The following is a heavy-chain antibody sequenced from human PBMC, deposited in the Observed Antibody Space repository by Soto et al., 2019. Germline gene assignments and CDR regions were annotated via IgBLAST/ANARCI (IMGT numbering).Heavy chain of an antibody. V-gene: IGHV3-23*01. CDR1: GLTFSSYA. D-gene: IGHD6-13*01. CDR2: ISGSGGST. J-gene: IGHJ5*02. CDR3: AKDRIAAAVPGWFDP. Sequence: GGSLRLSCAASGLTFSSYAMSWVRQTPGKGLEWVSAISGSGGSTYYADSVKGRFTISRDNSKNTLYLQMNSLRAEDTAAYYCAKDRIAAAVPGWFDPWGQGTLVTVSS.